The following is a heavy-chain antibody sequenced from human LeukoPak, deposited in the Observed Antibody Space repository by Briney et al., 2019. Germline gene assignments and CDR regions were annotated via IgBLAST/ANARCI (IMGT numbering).Heavy chain of an antibody. V-gene: IGHV3-23*01. J-gene: IGHJ3*02. D-gene: IGHD3-16*01. CDR1: GFTFSNYA. CDR2: ISGSGGST. Sequence: PGGSLRLSCEASGFTFSNYAMNWVRQAPGKGLEWVSAISGSGGSTYYADSVKGRFTISRDNSKYTLYLQMNTLRAEDTAVYYCAKDREYSYVYDAFDIWGQGTLVTVSS. CDR3: AKDREYSYVYDAFDI.